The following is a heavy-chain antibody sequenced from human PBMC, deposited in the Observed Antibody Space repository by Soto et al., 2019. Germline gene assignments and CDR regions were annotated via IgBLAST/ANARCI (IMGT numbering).Heavy chain of an antibody. CDR2: LSSYNLNT. V-gene: IGHV1-18*01. Sequence: ASMKVSCKPSGYPFTSFGSSWGRQVPGKGLEGMGWLSSYNLNTPYARSLQGRVTITRDTSTSTAYMELTSLRSDDTAVYYCAREVQSGDYIFVGYWG. D-gene: IGHD4-17*01. CDR3: AREVQSGDYIFVGY. J-gene: IGHJ4*01. CDR1: GYPFTSFG.